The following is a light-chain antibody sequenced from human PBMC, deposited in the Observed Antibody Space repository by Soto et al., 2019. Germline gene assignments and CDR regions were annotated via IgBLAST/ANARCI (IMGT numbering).Light chain of an antibody. V-gene: IGKV1-39*01. CDR2: AAS. CDR1: QSISNY. Sequence: DIHLTQSPSSLSASVGDRVSISCRASQSISNYLNWYQQKPGKAPKVLIFAASELQSGVPSRFSGSGSGTDFTLTISSLQPDDFATYYCQQSYTRTFGQGTRVEL. CDR3: QQSYTRT. J-gene: IGKJ1*01.